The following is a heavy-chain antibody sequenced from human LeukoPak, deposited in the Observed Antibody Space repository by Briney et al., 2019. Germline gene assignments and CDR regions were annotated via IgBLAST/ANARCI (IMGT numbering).Heavy chain of an antibody. D-gene: IGHD2-15*01. CDR1: GYTFTGYY. V-gene: IGHV1-2*02. CDR2: IYPNNGGT. CDR3: ARGFRTGDMTTFAH. J-gene: IGHJ4*02. Sequence: GASVKVSCKASGYTFTGYYIHWVRQAPGQGLEWMGWIYPNNGGTDYAQKFQGRVTMTSDTSISTAYMEVSRVRSDDTAVYYCARGFRTGDMTTFAHWGQGTLVTVSS.